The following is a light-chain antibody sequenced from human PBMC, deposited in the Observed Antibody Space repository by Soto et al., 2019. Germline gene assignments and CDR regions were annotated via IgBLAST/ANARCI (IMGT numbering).Light chain of an antibody. CDR2: DTS. CDR3: LLSYSGTKV. J-gene: IGLJ1*01. CDR1: TGAVTSGHY. V-gene: IGLV7-46*01. Sequence: QTVVTQEPSLTVSPGGTVTLTCGSSTGAVTSGHYPYWFQQKPGQAPRTLIYDTSNRHSWTPARFSGSLLGGKAALTLSGAQPEDEADYYCLLSYSGTKVFGAGTKVTVL.